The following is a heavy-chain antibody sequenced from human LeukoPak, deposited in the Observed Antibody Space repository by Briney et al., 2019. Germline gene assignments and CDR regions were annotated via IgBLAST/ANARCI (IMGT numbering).Heavy chain of an antibody. V-gene: IGHV3-30*04. Sequence: GRSLRLSCVASGFTFSASTMHWVRQAPGKGLEWVAVLSYDGFTKYYADSVKGRFTISRDNSKNTLYLQMNSLRAEDTAVYYCVVRSGSYSAFDIWGQGTMVTVSS. CDR3: VVRSGSYSAFDI. D-gene: IGHD3-10*01. J-gene: IGHJ3*02. CDR1: GFTFSAST. CDR2: LSYDGFTK.